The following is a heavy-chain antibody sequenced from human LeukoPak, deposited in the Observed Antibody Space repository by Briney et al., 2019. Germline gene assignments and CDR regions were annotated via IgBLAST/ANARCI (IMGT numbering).Heavy chain of an antibody. D-gene: IGHD1-1*01. Sequence: ASVKVSCKASGYTFTGYYMHWVRQAPGQGLEWMGWINPNSGGTNYAQKFQGRVTMTRDTSISTAYMELSRLRSDDTAVYYCARVATEPHNWFDPWGQGTLVTVSS. CDR1: GYTFTGYY. CDR3: ARVATEPHNWFDP. V-gene: IGHV1-2*02. CDR2: INPNSGGT. J-gene: IGHJ5*02.